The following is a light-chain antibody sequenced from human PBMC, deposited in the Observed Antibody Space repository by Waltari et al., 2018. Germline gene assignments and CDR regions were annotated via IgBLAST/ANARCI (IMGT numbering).Light chain of an antibody. V-gene: IGLV1-36*01. CDR2: HDD. J-gene: IGLJ3*02. Sequence: QSVLTQPPSVSGAPRRRVTISCSGSRTNIENNAVSWYQQVPGKAPKLLIYHDDLLPSGVSDRFSASKSGTSASLAISGLQSEDEADYYCAAWDDSLNGRVFGGGTKLTVL. CDR3: AAWDDSLNGRV. CDR1: RTNIENNA.